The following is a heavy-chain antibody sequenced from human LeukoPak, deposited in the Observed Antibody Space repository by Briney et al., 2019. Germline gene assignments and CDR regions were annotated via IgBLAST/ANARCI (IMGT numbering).Heavy chain of an antibody. CDR2: IYPGDSDT. Sequence: GESLKISCKGSGYSFTNSWIGWVRPMPGKGLEWMGIIYPGDSDTRYSPSSQGQVTISPDKPISTAYLQWTSLKASDTAMFYCARLEAGRFDYWGQGTLVTVSS. D-gene: IGHD6-19*01. CDR3: ARLEAGRFDY. CDR1: GYSFTNSW. V-gene: IGHV5-51*01. J-gene: IGHJ4*02.